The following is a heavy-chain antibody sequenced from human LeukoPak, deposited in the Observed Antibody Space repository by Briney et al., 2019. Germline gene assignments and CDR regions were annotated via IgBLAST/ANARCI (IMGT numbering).Heavy chain of an antibody. CDR2: IYHSGST. D-gene: IGHD6-13*01. CDR3: AILTAAAGITAQEHPRAY. V-gene: IGHV4-34*01. Sequence: ASETLSLTCAVYGGSFSGYYWSWVRQPPGKGLEWIGEIYHSGSTNYNPSLKSRVTISVDKSKNQFSLKLSSVTAADTAVYYCAILTAAAGITAQEHPRAYWGQGTLVTVSS. J-gene: IGHJ4*02. CDR1: GGSFSGYY.